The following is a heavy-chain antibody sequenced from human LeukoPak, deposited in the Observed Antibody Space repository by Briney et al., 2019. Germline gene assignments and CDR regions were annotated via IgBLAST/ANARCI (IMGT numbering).Heavy chain of an antibody. Sequence: GGSLRLSCAASGFTFSNYWMGWVRQAPGKRLEWVANMNIDGSEKYYADSVKGRFSISRDNSKNTLYLQMSSLRAEDTAVYYCVKFGPDDKWGQGTLVTVSS. CDR2: MNIDGSEK. D-gene: IGHD3-10*01. CDR1: GFTFSNYW. J-gene: IGHJ4*02. CDR3: VKFGPDDK. V-gene: IGHV3-7*01.